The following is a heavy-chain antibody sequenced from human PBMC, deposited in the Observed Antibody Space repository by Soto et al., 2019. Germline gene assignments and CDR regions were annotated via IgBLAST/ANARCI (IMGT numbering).Heavy chain of an antibody. J-gene: IGHJ4*02. Sequence: PGGSLRLSCAASGLIFSDFGMSWVRQAPGKGLEWVAVTSFDGSHEYYAASAKGRFTISRDNSKTMLLLQMDNVRAEDTAVYYCAKSPSKARDYEVLAGYSGYFDSWGLGTLVTVSS. CDR3: AKSPSKARDYEVLAGYSGYFDS. CDR1: GLIFSDFG. CDR2: TSFDGSHE. V-gene: IGHV3-30*18. D-gene: IGHD3-9*01.